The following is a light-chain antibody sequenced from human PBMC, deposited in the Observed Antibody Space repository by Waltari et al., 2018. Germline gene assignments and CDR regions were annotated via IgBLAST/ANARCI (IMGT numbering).Light chain of an antibody. CDR1: QSVSRY. V-gene: IGKV3-20*01. CDR3: QNHERLPAM. J-gene: IGKJ1*01. CDR2: GAS. Sequence: EIVLMQSPGTLSLSPGERATLSFRASQSVSRYLAWYQQKPGQAPRLLIYGASRRATGIPDRFSGSGSGTDFSLTISRLEPEDFAVYYCQNHERLPAMFGQGTKVEIK.